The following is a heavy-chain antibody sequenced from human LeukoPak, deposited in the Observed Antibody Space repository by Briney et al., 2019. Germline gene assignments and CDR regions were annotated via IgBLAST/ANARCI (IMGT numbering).Heavy chain of an antibody. Sequence: GGSLRLSCAASGCTFSSYSMNWVRQAPGKGLEWVSSISSSSSYIYYADSVKGRFTISRDNAKNSLYLQMNSLRAEDTAVYYCASSPGYCSGGSCYPSVIDYWGQGTLVTVSS. D-gene: IGHD2-15*01. CDR1: GCTFSSYS. V-gene: IGHV3-21*01. J-gene: IGHJ4*02. CDR3: ASSPGYCSGGSCYPSVIDY. CDR2: ISSSSSYI.